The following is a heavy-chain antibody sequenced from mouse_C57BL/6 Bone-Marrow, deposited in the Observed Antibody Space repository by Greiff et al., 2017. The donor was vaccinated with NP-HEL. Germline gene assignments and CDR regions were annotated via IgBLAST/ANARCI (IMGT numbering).Heavy chain of an antibody. CDR1: GFTFTDYY. Sequence: EVQVVESGGGLVQPGGSLSLSCAASGFTFTDYYMSWVRQPPGKALEWLGFISNKANGYTTEYSASVKGRFTISRDNSQSILYLQMNALRAEDSATYYCARSSYYYGTPFAYWGQGTLVTVSA. D-gene: IGHD1-1*01. V-gene: IGHV7-3*01. CDR3: ARSSYYYGTPFAY. CDR2: ISNKANGYTT. J-gene: IGHJ3*01.